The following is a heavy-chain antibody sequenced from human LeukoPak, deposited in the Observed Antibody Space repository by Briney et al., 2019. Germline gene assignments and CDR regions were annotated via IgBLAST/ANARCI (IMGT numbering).Heavy chain of an antibody. CDR2: IYYSGST. D-gene: IGHD3-10*01. V-gene: IGHV4-59*01. CDR3: ARVRSGSGSYPDAFDI. CDR1: GGSISSYY. J-gene: IGHJ3*02. Sequence: SETLSLTCTVSGGSISSYYWSWIRQPPGKGLEWIGYIYYSGSTNYNPSLKSRVTISVDTSKNQFSLKLSSMTAADTAVYYCARVRSGSGSYPDAFDIWGQGTMVTVSS.